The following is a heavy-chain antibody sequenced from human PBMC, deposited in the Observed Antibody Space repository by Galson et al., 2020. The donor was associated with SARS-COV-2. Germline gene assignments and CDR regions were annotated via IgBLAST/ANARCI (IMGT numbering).Heavy chain of an antibody. CDR1: GGSLSGYY. D-gene: IGHD3-10*01. J-gene: IGHJ4*02. V-gene: IGHV4-34*01. Sequence: SQTLSLTCAVYGGSLSGYYWSWIRQPPGKGLEWLGELNHRPTTNYNPSLKSRITIPLHTSMHQYSLRLSSETAADPSEYYCARGAPGDYGSCSYGGVDSGGEGALVTVSS. CDR3: ARGAPGDYGSCSYGGVDS. CDR2: LNHRPTT.